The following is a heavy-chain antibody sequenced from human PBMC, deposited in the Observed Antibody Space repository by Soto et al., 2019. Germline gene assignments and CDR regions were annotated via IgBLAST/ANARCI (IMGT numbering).Heavy chain of an antibody. J-gene: IGHJ4*02. V-gene: IGHV4-34*01. Sequence: SETLSLTRTVSGGSISSYYWSWIRQPPGKGLEWIGEINHSGSTNYNPSLKRRVTISVDTSKNQFSLQLNSVTPEDTAVYYCASESLRQQLAYYFDYWGQGTLVTVSS. CDR3: ASESLRQQLAYYFDY. CDR1: GGSISSYY. CDR2: INHSGST. D-gene: IGHD6-13*01.